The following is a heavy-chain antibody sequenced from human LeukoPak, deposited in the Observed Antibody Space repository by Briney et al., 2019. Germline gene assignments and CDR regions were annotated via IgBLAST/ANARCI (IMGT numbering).Heavy chain of an antibody. CDR3: AKDSGYYYDSSGLDY. Sequence: GGSLRLSCAASGFTFSSYAMSWVRQAPGKGLEWVSAISGSGGSTYYADSVKGRFTISRDNSKNTLYLQMNSLRAEDTAVYYCAKDSGYYYDSSGLDYWGQGTLATVSS. D-gene: IGHD3-22*01. V-gene: IGHV3-23*01. J-gene: IGHJ4*02. CDR1: GFTFSSYA. CDR2: ISGSGGST.